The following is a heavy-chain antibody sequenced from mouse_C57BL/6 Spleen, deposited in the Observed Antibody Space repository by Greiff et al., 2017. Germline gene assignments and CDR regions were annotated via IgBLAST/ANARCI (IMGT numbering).Heavy chain of an antibody. J-gene: IGHJ1*03. V-gene: IGHV5-17*01. CDR3: ARDYYGNYDWYFDV. CDR1: GFTFSDYG. Sequence: DVKLVESGGGLVKPGGSLKLSCAASGFTFSDYGMHWVRQAPEKGLEWVAYISSGSSTIYYADTVKGRFTISRDNAKNTLFLQMTSLRSEDTAMYYCARDYYGNYDWYFDVWGTGTTVTVSS. D-gene: IGHD2-1*01. CDR2: ISSGSSTI.